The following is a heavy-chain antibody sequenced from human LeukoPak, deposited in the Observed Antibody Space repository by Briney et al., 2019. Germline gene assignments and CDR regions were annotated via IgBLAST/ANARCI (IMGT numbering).Heavy chain of an antibody. CDR3: GQTIAAAGTGY. D-gene: IGHD6-13*01. Sequence: GGSLRLSCAASGFTVSSNYMSWVRQAPGKGLEWVSVIYSGGSTYYADSVKGRFTISRDNAKNSLYLQMNSLRAEDTAVYYCGQTIAAAGTGYWGQGTLVTVSS. CDR1: GFTVSSNY. J-gene: IGHJ4*02. CDR2: IYSGGST. V-gene: IGHV3-66*01.